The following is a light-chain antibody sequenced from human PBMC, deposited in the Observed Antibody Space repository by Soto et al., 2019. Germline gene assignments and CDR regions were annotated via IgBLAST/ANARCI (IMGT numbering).Light chain of an antibody. V-gene: IGKV3-11*01. J-gene: IGKJ4*01. Sequence: IVLTQSPATLSLSPGGRSTLSCRASQSVSLSLAWYQQKPAQAPRLLIYDASKRASAIPTRISGSAPGTHFNLPISSLAPEDFGLYYCQRYNNCRRTVGGGTKVDIK. CDR2: DAS. CDR1: QSVSLS. CDR3: QRYNNCRRT.